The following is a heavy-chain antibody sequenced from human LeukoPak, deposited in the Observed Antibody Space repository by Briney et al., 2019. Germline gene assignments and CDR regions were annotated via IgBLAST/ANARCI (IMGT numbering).Heavy chain of an antibody. V-gene: IGHV1-69*13. D-gene: IGHD1-26*01. Sequence: SVKVSCKASGGTFSSYATSWVRQAPGQGLEWMGGIIPIFGTANYAQKFQGRVTITADESTSTAYMELSSLRSEDTAVYYCARDLGSGSYLGNNYYYYYYMDVWGKGTTVTVSS. CDR2: IIPIFGTA. CDR1: GGTFSSYA. CDR3: ARDLGSGSYLGNNYYYYYYMDV. J-gene: IGHJ6*03.